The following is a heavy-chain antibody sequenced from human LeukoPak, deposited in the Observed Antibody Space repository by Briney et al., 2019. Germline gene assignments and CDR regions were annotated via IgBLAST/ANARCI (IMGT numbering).Heavy chain of an antibody. CDR3: ARDRMDGSGWYFGY. CDR1: GFTLRSYS. D-gene: IGHD6-19*01. V-gene: IGHV3-21*01. CDR2: IDPSSTYI. J-gene: IGHJ4*02. Sequence: GGSLRLSCAASGFTLRSYSMNWVRQAPGKGLEWVSAIDPSSTYIYYADSVKGRFTISRDNAENSLYLQMNSLRVEDTAVYYCARDRMDGSGWYFGYWGQGALVTVSS.